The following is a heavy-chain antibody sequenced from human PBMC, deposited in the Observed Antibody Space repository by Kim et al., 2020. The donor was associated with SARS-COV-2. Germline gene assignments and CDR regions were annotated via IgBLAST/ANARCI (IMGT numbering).Heavy chain of an antibody. D-gene: IGHD3-3*02. J-gene: IGHJ5*02. Sequence: GGSLRLSCAASGFTFDDYAMHWVRQAPGKGLVWVSLISGDGGSTYYADSVKGRFTISRDNSKNSLYLQMNSLRTEDTALYYCAKDILGPSIRISPYNWFDPWGQGTLVTVSS. CDR1: GFTFDDYA. V-gene: IGHV3-43*02. CDR2: ISGDGGST. CDR3: AKDILGPSIRISPYNWFDP.